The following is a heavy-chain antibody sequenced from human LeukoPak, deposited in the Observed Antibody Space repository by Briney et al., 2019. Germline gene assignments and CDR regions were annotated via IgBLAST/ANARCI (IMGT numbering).Heavy chain of an antibody. CDR3: ARNGYRKAIDY. CDR2: IYPGDSDT. CDR1: GYSFANYW. J-gene: IGHJ4*02. Sequence: GESLKISCKHSGYSFANYWIGWVRQMPGKGLEWMGIIYPGDSDTRYSPSFQGQVTISADKSISTAYLQWSSLKASDTAMYYCARNGYRKAIDYWGQGTLVTVSS. V-gene: IGHV5-51*01. D-gene: IGHD5-24*01.